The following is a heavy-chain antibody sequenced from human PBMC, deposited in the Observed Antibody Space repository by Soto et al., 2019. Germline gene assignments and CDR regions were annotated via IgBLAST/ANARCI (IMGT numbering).Heavy chain of an antibody. D-gene: IGHD2-15*01. CDR3: AKYRRTDAEGYTFDY. CDR2: IYYSGNT. Sequence: SETLSLTCTVSGDSISGYYWSWIRQPPGKGLRWIGYIYYSGNTNYNPSLKGRVTMSVDTSKNQFSLQVSSVTAADTAVYFCAKYRRTDAEGYTFDYWGQGALVTVSS. CDR1: GDSISGYY. J-gene: IGHJ4*02. V-gene: IGHV4-59*01.